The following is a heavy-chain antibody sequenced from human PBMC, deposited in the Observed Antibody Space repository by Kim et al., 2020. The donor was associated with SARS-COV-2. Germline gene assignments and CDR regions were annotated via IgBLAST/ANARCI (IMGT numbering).Heavy chain of an antibody. V-gene: IGHV4-61*01. CDR2: IYYSGST. J-gene: IGHJ4*02. Sequence: SETLSLTCTVSGGSVSSGSYYWSWIRQPPGKGLEWIGYIYYSGSTNYNPSLKSRVTISVDTSKNQFSLKLSSVTAADTAVYYCARARYCSSTSCYYDGPTQRYFDYWGQGTLVTVSS. D-gene: IGHD2-2*01. CDR3: ARARYCSSTSCYYDGPTQRYFDY. CDR1: GGSVSSGSYY.